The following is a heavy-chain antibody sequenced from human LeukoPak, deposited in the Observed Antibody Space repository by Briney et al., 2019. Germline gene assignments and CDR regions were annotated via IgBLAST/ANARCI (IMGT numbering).Heavy chain of an antibody. J-gene: IGHJ4*02. CDR2: ISSDGTNK. V-gene: IGHV3-30*18. CDR1: GFTFSSFG. D-gene: IGHD5-24*01. CDR3: AKDQLEMATIYYFDY. Sequence: GGSLRLSCAGSGFTFSSFGMHWVRQAPGKGLAWVAVISSDGTNKHYADSVKGRFTISRDNYKNTVSLQMNSLRPEDTAVYFCAKDQLEMATIYYFDYWRQGTLVTVSS.